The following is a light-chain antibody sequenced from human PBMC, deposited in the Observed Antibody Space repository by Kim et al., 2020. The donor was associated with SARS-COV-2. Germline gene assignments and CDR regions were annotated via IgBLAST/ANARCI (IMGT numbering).Light chain of an antibody. V-gene: IGKV1-5*01. CDR3: QQYNSYSPR. Sequence: ASVGDRVTITCRASQSISSWLAWYQQKPGKAPKLLIYDASSLESGVPSRFSGSGSGTEFTLTISSLQPDDFATYYCQQYNSYSPRFGQGTKVDIK. CDR2: DAS. J-gene: IGKJ1*01. CDR1: QSISSW.